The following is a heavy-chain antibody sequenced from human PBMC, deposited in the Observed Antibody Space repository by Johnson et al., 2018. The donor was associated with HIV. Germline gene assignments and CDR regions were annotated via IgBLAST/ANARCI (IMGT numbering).Heavy chain of an antibody. CDR2: ISYDGSNK. CDR1: GFTFSSYG. Sequence: VQLVESGGGVVQPGRSLRLSCAASGFTFSSYGMHWVRQAPGKGLEWVAVISYDGSNKYYADSVKGRFTLSRDNSKNTLYLQMNSLRTEDAGVYYCAKAYCPGCDAFEIWGQGTMVTVSS. V-gene: IGHV3-30*18. D-gene: IGHD2-21*01. J-gene: IGHJ3*02. CDR3: AKAYCPGCDAFEI.